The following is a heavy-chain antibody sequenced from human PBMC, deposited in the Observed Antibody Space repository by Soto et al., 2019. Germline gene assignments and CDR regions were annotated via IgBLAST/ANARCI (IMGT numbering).Heavy chain of an antibody. V-gene: IGHV1-18*01. CDR3: ACHQGPTTSGNEVEH. CDR2: ISTYSGET. J-gene: IGHJ5*02. D-gene: IGHD5-12*01. Sequence: QVHLVQSRVEVKTPGASVKVSCPASGYTFLTYDISWVRQAPGQGLEWMGWISTYSGETTYAQKYQGRVTMTTHTATTTAYLELSSVSTSYTSVYYCACHQGPTTSGNEVEHWGQGTLVTVS. CDR1: GYTFLTYD.